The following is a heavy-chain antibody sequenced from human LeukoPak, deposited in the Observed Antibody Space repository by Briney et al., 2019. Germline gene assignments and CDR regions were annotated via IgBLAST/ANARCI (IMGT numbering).Heavy chain of an antibody. CDR2: ISGSGGST. J-gene: IGHJ4*02. D-gene: IGHD1-26*01. V-gene: IGHV3-23*01. CDR3: AQLIVGATLGPIDY. Sequence: PGGSLRLSCAASGFTFSSYGMSWVRPAPGKGLEWVSAISGSGGSTYYADSVKGRFTISRDNSKNTLYLQMNSLRAEDTAVYYCAQLIVGATLGPIDYWGQGTLVTVSS. CDR1: GFTFSSYG.